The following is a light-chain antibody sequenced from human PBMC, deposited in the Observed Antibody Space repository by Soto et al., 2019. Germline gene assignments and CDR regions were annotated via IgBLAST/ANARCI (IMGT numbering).Light chain of an antibody. Sequence: DIQMTQSPSTLSASVGDRVTITCRASQSISSWLAWYQQKPGKAPKLLIYKASSLESGVPSRFSGSGSGTEFTLTTSSLQPDDFATYYCQQYNSYPVTFGQGTKVDIK. V-gene: IGKV1-5*03. CDR1: QSISSW. CDR2: KAS. J-gene: IGKJ2*01. CDR3: QQYNSYPVT.